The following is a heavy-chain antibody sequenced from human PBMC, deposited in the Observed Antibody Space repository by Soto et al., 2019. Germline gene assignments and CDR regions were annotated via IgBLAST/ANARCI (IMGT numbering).Heavy chain of an antibody. D-gene: IGHD2-2*01. J-gene: IGHJ3*02. Sequence: PSETLSLTCTVSGGSISSGGYYWSWIRQHPGKGLEWIGYIYYSGSTYYNPSLKSRVTISVDTSKNQFSLKLSSVTAADTAVYYCARDAFYCSSTSCYSSAFDIWGQGTMVTVSS. CDR3: ARDAFYCSSTSCYSSAFDI. CDR1: GGSISSGGYY. V-gene: IGHV4-31*03. CDR2: IYYSGST.